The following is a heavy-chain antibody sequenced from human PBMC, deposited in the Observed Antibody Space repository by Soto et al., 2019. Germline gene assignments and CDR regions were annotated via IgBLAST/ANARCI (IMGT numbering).Heavy chain of an antibody. J-gene: IGHJ4*02. CDR2: IWYDGSNK. Sequence: QVQLVGSGGGVVQPGRSLRLSCAASGFTFSSYGMHWVRQAPGKGLEWVAVIWYDGSNKYYADSVKGRFTISRDNSQNTLYLQMNSLRAEDTAVYYCARDVEVVGGDYWGQGTLVTVSS. D-gene: IGHD3-22*01. CDR1: GFTFSSYG. V-gene: IGHV3-33*01. CDR3: ARDVEVVGGDY.